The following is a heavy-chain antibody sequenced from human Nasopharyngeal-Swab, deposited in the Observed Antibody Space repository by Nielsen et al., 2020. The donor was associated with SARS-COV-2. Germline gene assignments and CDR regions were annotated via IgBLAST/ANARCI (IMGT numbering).Heavy chain of an antibody. D-gene: IGHD3-9*01. V-gene: IGHV3-21*01. CDR2: ISSSSSYI. CDR3: ASGIYEMLTGYYFNY. Sequence: GGSLRLSCAASGFTFNNYNFNWVRQAPGKGLEWVSSISSSSSYIYYADSVKGRFTISRDNAKNSLFLQMNSLRAEDTAVYYCASGIYEMLTGYYFNYWGQGTLVTVSS. CDR1: GFTFNNYN. J-gene: IGHJ4*02.